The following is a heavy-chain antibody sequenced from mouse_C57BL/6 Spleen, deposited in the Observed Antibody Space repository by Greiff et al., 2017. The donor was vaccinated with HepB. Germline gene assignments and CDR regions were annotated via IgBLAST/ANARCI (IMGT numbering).Heavy chain of an antibody. CDR2: IYPGDGDT. CDR1: GYAFSSSW. CDR3: ARREGFITTVVGYFDV. D-gene: IGHD1-1*01. J-gene: IGHJ1*03. Sequence: VMLVESGPELVKPGASVKISCKASGYAFSSSWMNWVKQRPGKGLEWIGRIYPGDGDTNYNGKFKGKATLTADKSSSTAYMQLSSLTSEDSAVYFCARREGFITTVVGYFDVWGTGTTVTVSS. V-gene: IGHV1-82*01.